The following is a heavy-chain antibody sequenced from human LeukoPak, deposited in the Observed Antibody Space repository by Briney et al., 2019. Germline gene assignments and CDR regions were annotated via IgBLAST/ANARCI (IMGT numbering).Heavy chain of an antibody. J-gene: IGHJ5*02. V-gene: IGHV4-38-2*02. D-gene: IGHD3-22*01. Sequence: TSSETLSLTCTVSGYSISSGYYWGWIRQPPGKGLEWIGSIYHSGSTYYNPSLKSRVTISVDTSKNQFSLKLSSVTAADTAVYYCARVVGWLPQNSEHNWFDPWGQGTLVTVSS. CDR1: GYSISSGYY. CDR2: IYHSGST. CDR3: ARVVGWLPQNSEHNWFDP.